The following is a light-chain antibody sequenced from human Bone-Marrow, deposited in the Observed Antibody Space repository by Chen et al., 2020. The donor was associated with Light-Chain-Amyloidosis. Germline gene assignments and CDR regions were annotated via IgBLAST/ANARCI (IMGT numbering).Light chain of an antibody. CDR3: SSYASTSALWV. CDR1: SSDIVGHDF. J-gene: IGLJ3*02. V-gene: IGLV2-14*01. CDR2: EVV. Sequence: QSALTQPASVSGPPGQSITISCTGTSSDIVGHDFVSWYQQYPGKAPKLLIYEVVIRPSGVSHRFSGSNSVNTASLTVSGLQAEDEGTYYCSSYASTSALWVLAGGTNLAVL.